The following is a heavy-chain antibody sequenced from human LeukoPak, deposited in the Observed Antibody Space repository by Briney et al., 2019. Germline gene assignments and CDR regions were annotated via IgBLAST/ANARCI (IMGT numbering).Heavy chain of an antibody. J-gene: IGHJ6*02. CDR1: GGSFSGYY. V-gene: IGHV4-34*01. CDR3: ARRGIVGATKRGGYYYGMDV. D-gene: IGHD1-26*01. Sequence: SETLSLTCAVYGGSFSGYYWSWIRQPPGKGLEWIGEINHSGSTNYNPSLKSRVTISVDTSKNQFSLKLSSVTAADTAVYYCARRGIVGATKRGGYYYGMDVWGQGTTVTVSS. CDR2: INHSGST.